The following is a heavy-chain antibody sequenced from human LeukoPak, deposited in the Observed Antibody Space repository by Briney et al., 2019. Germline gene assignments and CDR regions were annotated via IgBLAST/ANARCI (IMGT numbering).Heavy chain of an antibody. CDR2: ISTYNGNT. CDR1: GYTFTSYG. Sequence: ASVKVSCKASGYTFTSYGISWVRKAPGQGLEWMGWISTYNGNTNYAQKLQGRVTMTTDTSTSTAYMELRSLRSDDTAVYYCARMQKDKDYYYSMDVWGKGTTVTVSS. CDR3: ARMQKDKDYYYSMDV. V-gene: IGHV1-18*04. J-gene: IGHJ6*04.